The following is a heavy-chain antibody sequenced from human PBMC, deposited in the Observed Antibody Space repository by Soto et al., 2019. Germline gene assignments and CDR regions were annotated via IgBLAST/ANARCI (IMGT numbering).Heavy chain of an antibody. D-gene: IGHD5-18*01. CDR3: ARGGRNTAEAY. CDR2: ITAYIGNK. V-gene: IGHV1-18*01. Sequence: QVQLVQSGAEVKKPGASVKVSCKASGNTLTSYVISWWRQPPGQGLEYLGWITAYIGNKNYAKNLQGRVTMTTDTSTSTAYMELRSLRSDDTAVYYCARGGRNTAEAYWGQGTLVTVSS. CDR1: GNTLTSYV. J-gene: IGHJ4*02.